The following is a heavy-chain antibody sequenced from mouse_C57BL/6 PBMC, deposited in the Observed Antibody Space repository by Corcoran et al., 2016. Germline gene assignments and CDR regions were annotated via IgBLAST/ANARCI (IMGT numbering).Heavy chain of an antibody. J-gene: IGHJ2*01. CDR2: IDPANGNT. CDR1: GFNIKNTY. D-gene: IGHD1-1*01. V-gene: IGHV14-3*01. Sequence: EVQLQQSVAELVRPGASVKLSCTASGFNIKNTYMHWVKQRPEQGLEWIGRIDPANGNTKYAPKFQGKATITADTSSNTAYLQRSRLTSEYTAIYYCADRDYGSSYLGYWGQGTTLTVSS. CDR3: ADRDYGSSYLGY.